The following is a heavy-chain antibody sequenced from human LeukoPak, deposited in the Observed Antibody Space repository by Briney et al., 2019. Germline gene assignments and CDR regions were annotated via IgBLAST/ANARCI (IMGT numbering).Heavy chain of an antibody. CDR1: GASVSSYY. CDR3: ARDYGGNYHFDY. Sequence: SETLSLTRTVSGASVSSYYWGWIRQPAGKGLEWIGRIYTSGNTNYNPSLKSRVTISRDTSKNQFSLRLTSVTAADTAVYYCARDYGGNYHFDYWGQGTLVTVSS. D-gene: IGHD4-23*01. CDR2: IYTSGNT. V-gene: IGHV4-4*07. J-gene: IGHJ4*02.